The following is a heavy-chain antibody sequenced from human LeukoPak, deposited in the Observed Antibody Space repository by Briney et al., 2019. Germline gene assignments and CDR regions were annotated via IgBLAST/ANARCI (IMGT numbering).Heavy chain of an antibody. CDR2: IYPGGSAI. Sequence: GESLKISCKGSGYSFSYYWIGWVRQMPGKGLEWMGIIYPGGSAIRYSPSFQGQVTLSADKSISTAYLQWSSLRASDTAMYYCARMSGIAADGDWFDPWGQGTLVTVSS. V-gene: IGHV5-51*01. D-gene: IGHD6-13*01. J-gene: IGHJ5*02. CDR1: GYSFSYYW. CDR3: ARMSGIAADGDWFDP.